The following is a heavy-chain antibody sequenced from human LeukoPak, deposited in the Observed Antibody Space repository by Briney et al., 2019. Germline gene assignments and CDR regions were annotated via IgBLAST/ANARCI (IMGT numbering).Heavy chain of an antibody. J-gene: IGHJ1*01. CDR3: AKDEAQYFQH. CDR2: IRNDDGSNK. V-gene: IGHV3-30*02. CDR1: GFTFSNYG. Sequence: PGGSLRLSCAASGFTFSNYGMHWVRQAPGKGLEWVAFIRNDDGSNKYYADSVKGRFTISRDNSKNTVHLQMNSLRVEDTAAYYCAKDEAQYFQHWGQGTLVTVSA.